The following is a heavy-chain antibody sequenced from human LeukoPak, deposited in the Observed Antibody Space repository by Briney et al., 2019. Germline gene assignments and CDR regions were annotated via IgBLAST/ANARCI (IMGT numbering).Heavy chain of an antibody. Sequence: PGGSLRLSCAASGFTFSSYEMNWVRQAPGKGLEWVSYISSSGSTIYYADSVKGRFTISRDNAKNSLYLRMNRLRAEDTAVYYCAREGYCSGGSCYSTGYYGLDVWGQGTTVTVSS. J-gene: IGHJ6*02. CDR2: ISSSGSTI. V-gene: IGHV3-48*03. CDR3: AREGYCSGGSCYSTGYYGLDV. CDR1: GFTFSSYE. D-gene: IGHD2-15*01.